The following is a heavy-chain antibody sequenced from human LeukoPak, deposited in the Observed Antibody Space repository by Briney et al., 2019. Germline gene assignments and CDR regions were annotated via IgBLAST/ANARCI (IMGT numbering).Heavy chain of an antibody. J-gene: IGHJ6*03. Sequence: SSETLSLTCAVYGGSFSGYYWSWIRQPPGKGLEWIGEINHSGSTNYNPSLKSRVTISVDTSKNQFSLKLSSVTAADTAVYYCARLTKNDSGTYRFGKKKRGYRDVWGKGTTVTISS. D-gene: IGHD3-10*01. V-gene: IGHV4-34*01. CDR3: ARLTKNDSGTYRFGKKKRGYRDV. CDR2: INHSGST. CDR1: GGSFSGYY.